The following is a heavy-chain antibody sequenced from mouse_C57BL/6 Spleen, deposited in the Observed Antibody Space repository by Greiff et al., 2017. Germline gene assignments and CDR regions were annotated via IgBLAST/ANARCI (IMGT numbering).Heavy chain of an antibody. CDR1: GFTFSSYA. V-gene: IGHV5-4*03. J-gene: IGHJ1*03. D-gene: IGHD1-1*01. CDR2: ISDGGSYT. CDR3: ARVGGYYYGLHWYFDV. Sequence: EVKLVESGGGLVKPGGSLQLSCAASGFTFSSYALSWVRQTPEKRLEWVATISDGGSYTYYPDNVKGRFTISRDNAKNNLYLQMSHLKSEDTAMYYCARVGGYYYGLHWYFDVWGTGTTVTVSS.